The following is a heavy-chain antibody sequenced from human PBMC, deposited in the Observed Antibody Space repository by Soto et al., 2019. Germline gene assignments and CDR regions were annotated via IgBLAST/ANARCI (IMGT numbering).Heavy chain of an antibody. J-gene: IGHJ4*01. CDR1: GFTFSSYS. CDR2: ISSSSSYI. V-gene: IGHV3-21*01. D-gene: IGHD1-1*01. Sequence: EVQLVESGGGLVKPGGSLRLSCAASGFTFSSYSMNWVRQAPGKGLEWVSSISSSSSYIYYADSVKGRFTISRDNAKNSLYLQMNSLRAEDTAVYYCARGVEMATTGDYWGHGTLVTVSS. CDR3: ARGVEMATTGDY.